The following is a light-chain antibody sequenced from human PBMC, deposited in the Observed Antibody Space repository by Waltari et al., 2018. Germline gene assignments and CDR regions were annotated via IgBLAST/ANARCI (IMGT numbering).Light chain of an antibody. CDR2: DVS. V-gene: IGLV2-14*03. Sequence: QSALTQPASVSGSPGQSITISCTGTSSDVGGYNYVSWYQQHPGKAPKLMIYDVSNRPSGVSNRVSGSKSGTTASLTISGLQAEDEADYYCSSYTSSSTEVFGGGTKLTVL. CDR3: SSYTSSSTEV. J-gene: IGLJ2*01. CDR1: SSDVGGYNY.